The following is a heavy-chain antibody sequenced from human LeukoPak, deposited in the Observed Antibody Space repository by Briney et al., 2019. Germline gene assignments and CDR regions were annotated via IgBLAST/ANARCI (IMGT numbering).Heavy chain of an antibody. J-gene: IGHJ4*02. V-gene: IGHV3-48*02. CDR1: GFTFSSYG. D-gene: IGHD2-15*01. Sequence: AGGSLRLSCVASGFTFSSYGMNWVRQAPGKGLEWISYISSRSGTIYYADSVKGRFTISRDNAKNSLYLQMNSLRDEDTAVYYCARGCSGGSCFGDFDYWGQGTLGTVSS. CDR3: ARGCSGGSCFGDFDY. CDR2: ISSRSGTI.